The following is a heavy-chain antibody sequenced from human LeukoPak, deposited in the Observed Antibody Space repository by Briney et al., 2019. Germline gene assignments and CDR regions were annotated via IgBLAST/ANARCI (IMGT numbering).Heavy chain of an antibody. CDR2: IYYSEST. V-gene: IGHV4-59*01. Sequence: NASETLSLTCTVSGGSMSPYHWGSIRQPPGKGLEWTGYIYYSESTNYNPSLKSRVTISVDTTKNQFSLKLSSVTAADTAIYYCARAVSGRFDYWGQGTLVTVSS. CDR3: ARAVSGRFDY. D-gene: IGHD6-19*01. CDR1: GGSMSPYH. J-gene: IGHJ4*02.